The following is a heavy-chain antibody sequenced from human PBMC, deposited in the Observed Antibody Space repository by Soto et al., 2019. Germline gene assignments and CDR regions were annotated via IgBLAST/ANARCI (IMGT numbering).Heavy chain of an antibody. J-gene: IGHJ4*02. CDR1: GDSVSSNIAA. V-gene: IGHV6-1*01. Sequence: SQTLSLTCAVSGDSVSSNIAAWDWIRQSPSRGLEWLGRTYYRSKWYTNYAVSVRSRITINPDTSENQFTLQLISVTPEDTAIYYCARNVGGPRDSWGQGTRVTVS. CDR3: ARNVGGPRDS. CDR2: TYYRSKWYT. D-gene: IGHD3-10*02.